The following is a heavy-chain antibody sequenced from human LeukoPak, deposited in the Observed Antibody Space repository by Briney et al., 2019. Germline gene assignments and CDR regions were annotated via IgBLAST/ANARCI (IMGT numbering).Heavy chain of an antibody. CDR3: ARHAVATYIPPEYFQH. CDR1: GGSISSSSYY. V-gene: IGHV4-61*05. CDR2: IYYSGST. D-gene: IGHD2-2*02. J-gene: IGHJ1*01. Sequence: SETLSLTCSVSGGSISSSSYYWSWIRQPPGKGLEWIGYIYYSGSTNYNPSLKSRVTISVDTSKNQFSLKLSSVTAADTAVYYCARHAVATYIPPEYFQHWGQGTLVTVSS.